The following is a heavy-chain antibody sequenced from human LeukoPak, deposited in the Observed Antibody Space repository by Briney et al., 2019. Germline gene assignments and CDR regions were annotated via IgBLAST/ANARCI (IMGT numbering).Heavy chain of an antibody. CDR1: GGSINSISYY. V-gene: IGHV4-39*01. CDR2: IYYSGST. D-gene: IGHD2-21*02. CDR3: ARFYCGGDCYSGYFNY. Sequence: SETLSLTCTVSGGSINSISYYWGWIRQPPGKGLEWIGYIYYSGSTYYNPSLKSRVTISVDTSKNQFSLKLSSVTAADTAVYYCARFYCGGDCYSGYFNYWGQGTLVTVSS. J-gene: IGHJ4*02.